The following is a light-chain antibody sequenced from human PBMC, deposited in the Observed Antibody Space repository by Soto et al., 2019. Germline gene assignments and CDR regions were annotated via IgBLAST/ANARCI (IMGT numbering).Light chain of an antibody. CDR1: QSVSSTL. V-gene: IGKV3-20*01. J-gene: IGKJ1*01. CDR2: GVS. CDR3: QHYGDSPWT. Sequence: ELVLTQSPVALSLSSGERATLSCRASQSVSSTLLTWYQQKPGQAPRLLIYGVSSRATGIPDRFSGSGSGTDFTLTISRVEPEDFAVYFCQHYGDSPWTFGQGSRVEIK.